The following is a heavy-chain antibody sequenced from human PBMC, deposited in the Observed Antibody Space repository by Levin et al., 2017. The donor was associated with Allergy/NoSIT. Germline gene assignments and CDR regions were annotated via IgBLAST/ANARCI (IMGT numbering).Heavy chain of an antibody. D-gene: IGHD2-15*01. CDR2: INTDGSGT. J-gene: IGHJ4*02. V-gene: IGHV3-74*03. Sequence: LSLTCAASGFTLRAYWMHWVRQAPGKELVWVSRINTDGSGTMYADFVKGRFTISRDNAKNTLYLQMNSLTAEDTAVYYCARRKGECSGGTCYFDSWGQGTLVAVSS. CDR1: GFTLRAYW. CDR3: ARRKGECSGGTCYFDS.